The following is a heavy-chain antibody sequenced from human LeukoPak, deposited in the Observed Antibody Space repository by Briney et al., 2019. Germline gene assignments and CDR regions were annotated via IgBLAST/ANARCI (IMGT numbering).Heavy chain of an antibody. Sequence: SQPLSLTCTVSGGSIRSGDYYWSCIRQPPGKGLEWIGYIYYSGSTYYKPTLKSRVSISLDTSKNQFSLKLSSVTAADTAVYYCARSRGGSYYGDASDIWGQGKMGTVSS. V-gene: IGHV4-30-4*01. CDR3: ARSRGGSYYGDASDI. J-gene: IGHJ3*02. D-gene: IGHD1-26*01. CDR2: IYYSGST. CDR1: GGSIRSGDYY.